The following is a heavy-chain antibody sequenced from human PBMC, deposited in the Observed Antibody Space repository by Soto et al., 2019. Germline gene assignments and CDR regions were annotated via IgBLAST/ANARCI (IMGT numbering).Heavy chain of an antibody. D-gene: IGHD5-12*01. CDR1: GGSFSGYY. CDR3: ARGMATPDKYYLDP. CDR2: INHSGNT. J-gene: IGHJ5*02. V-gene: IGHV4-34*01. Sequence: SETLSLTCAVYGGSFSGYYLTWIRQLPGKGLEWIGEINHSGNTNYNPYLKSRVTISVDTSKNQFSLKLNSVTAADTAVYYCARGMATPDKYYLDPWGQGTLVTVSS.